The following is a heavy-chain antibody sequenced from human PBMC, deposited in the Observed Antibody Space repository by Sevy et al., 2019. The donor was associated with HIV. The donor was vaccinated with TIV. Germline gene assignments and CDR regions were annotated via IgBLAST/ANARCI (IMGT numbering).Heavy chain of an antibody. CDR3: ARDLNPITMVRGVIITAGGAFDI. CDR1: GGTFSSYA. Sequence: ASVKVSCKASGGTFSSYAISWVRQAPGQGLEWMGGIIPIFGTANYAQMFQGRVTITADESTSTAYMELSSLRSEDTAVYYCARDLNPITMVRGVIITAGGAFDIWGQGTMVTVSS. J-gene: IGHJ3*02. V-gene: IGHV1-69*13. CDR2: IIPIFGTA. D-gene: IGHD3-10*01.